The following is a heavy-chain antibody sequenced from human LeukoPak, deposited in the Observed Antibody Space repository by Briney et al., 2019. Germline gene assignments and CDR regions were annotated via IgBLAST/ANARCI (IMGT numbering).Heavy chain of an antibody. Sequence: GGSLRLSCVVSGFIVNSDYMNWVRQAPGKGPEWVSVIYSDGSTYYLDSVKGRFTISTDNSRSTLYLQMNSLRVEDTAMYYCAKGARLTAIGSGYFDSWGQGVLVTVSS. CDR1: GFIVNSDY. CDR3: AKGARLTAIGSGYFDS. V-gene: IGHV3-53*01. D-gene: IGHD2-2*03. J-gene: IGHJ4*02. CDR2: IYSDGST.